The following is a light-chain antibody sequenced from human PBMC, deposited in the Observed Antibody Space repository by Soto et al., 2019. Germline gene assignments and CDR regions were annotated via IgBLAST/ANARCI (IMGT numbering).Light chain of an antibody. J-gene: IGKJ4*01. Sequence: EIVLTQSPGTLSLSPGDRATLSCRASPSIRSNSLAWYQQKPGQAPSLLIFGASSRAAGIPDRFSGSGSGTDFTLTISRLESEDFAVYYCLQRSDWPLTFGGGSKVEI. CDR1: PSIRSNS. CDR3: LQRSDWPLT. CDR2: GAS. V-gene: IGKV3D-20*02.